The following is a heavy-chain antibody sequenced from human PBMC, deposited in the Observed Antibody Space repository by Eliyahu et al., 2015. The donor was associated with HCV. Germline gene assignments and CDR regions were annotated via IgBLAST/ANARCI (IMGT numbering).Heavy chain of an antibody. CDR1: GFIFETFT. V-gene: IGHV3-30*04. CDR3: ARAGGHSIFDY. CDR2: ISFDGSNE. D-gene: IGHD4-11*01. J-gene: IGHJ4*02. Sequence: QVQLVESGGDLVRPGRSLRLSCGASGFIFETFTMHXVRQAPGKGLEWVALISFDGSNEYYTDSVKGRFTISRDNSKNTLSLQMNSLRLEDTAMYYCARAGGHSIFDYWGQGTLV.